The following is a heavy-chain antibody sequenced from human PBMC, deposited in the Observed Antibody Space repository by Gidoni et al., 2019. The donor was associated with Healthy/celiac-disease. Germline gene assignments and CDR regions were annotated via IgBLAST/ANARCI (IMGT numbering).Heavy chain of an antibody. Sequence: EVQLLVSGGGLVQPGGSLRLSCEASGFTFSSYAMSCVRQAGGKGLEWVSAISGGGGSTDDADSVNGRFTIARDNSKNKLYLQMNSLRAEDTAVYYCAKDRPFEPGPGDFDYWGQGTLVTVSS. V-gene: IGHV3-23*01. CDR1: GFTFSSYA. CDR3: AKDRPFEPGPGDFDY. J-gene: IGHJ4*02. CDR2: ISGGGGST. D-gene: IGHD1-1*01.